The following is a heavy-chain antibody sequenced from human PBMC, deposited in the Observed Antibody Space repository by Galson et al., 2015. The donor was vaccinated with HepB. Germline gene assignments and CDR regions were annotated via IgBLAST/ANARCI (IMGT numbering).Heavy chain of an antibody. D-gene: IGHD5-18*01. CDR3: AKVGRAYSYGHYYFDY. V-gene: IGHV3-23*01. J-gene: IGHJ4*02. CDR2: ISGGGDNT. CDR1: GFTLRSYA. Sequence: SLRLSCAASGFTLRSYAMSWVRQAPGKGLEWVSAISGGGDNTYYADSVKGRFTISRDNSKNTLCLQMNSLRGEDTAVYYCAKVGRAYSYGHYYFDYWGQGTLVTVSS.